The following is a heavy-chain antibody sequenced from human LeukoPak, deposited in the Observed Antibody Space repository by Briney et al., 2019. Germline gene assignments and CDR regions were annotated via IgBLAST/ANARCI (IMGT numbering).Heavy chain of an antibody. CDR1: GYTFTDYY. V-gene: IGHV1-2*02. J-gene: IGHJ5*02. CDR3: ARGVAAAGGRWFDP. D-gene: IGHD6-13*01. Sequence: ASVKVSCKVSGYTFTDYYMHWVRQAPGQGLEWMGWINSKSGGTNYAQQFQGRVTMTRDTSISTAYMELSNLRSDDTAVYYCARGVAAAGGRWFDPWGQGTLVTVSS. CDR2: INSKSGGT.